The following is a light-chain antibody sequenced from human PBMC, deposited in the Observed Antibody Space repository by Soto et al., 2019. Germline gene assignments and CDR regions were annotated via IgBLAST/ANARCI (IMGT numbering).Light chain of an antibody. CDR2: GAS. CDR1: QSVSTK. J-gene: IGKJ4*01. V-gene: IGKV3-15*01. Sequence: EIVLTQSPATLSVSPGERATLSCRASQSVSTKLAWYQQKPGQAPRLLFYGASARATGIPPRISGSGSGTELTLTISSLQAEDFAVYYCQQYNDWPLTFGGGTKVDIK. CDR3: QQYNDWPLT.